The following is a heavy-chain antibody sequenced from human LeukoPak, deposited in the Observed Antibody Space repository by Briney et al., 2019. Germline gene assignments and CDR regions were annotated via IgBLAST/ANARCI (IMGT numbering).Heavy chain of an antibody. CDR1: GGSISSHY. CDR2: TYYSGST. Sequence: SETLSLTCTVSGGSISSHYWSWIRQPPGKGLEWIGYTYYSGSTNYNPSLKSRVTVSVDTSKNQFSLKLSSVTAADTAVYYCARYLGDSYYFDYWGQGTLVTVSS. CDR3: ARYLGDSYYFDY. V-gene: IGHV4-59*11. J-gene: IGHJ4*02. D-gene: IGHD3-16*01.